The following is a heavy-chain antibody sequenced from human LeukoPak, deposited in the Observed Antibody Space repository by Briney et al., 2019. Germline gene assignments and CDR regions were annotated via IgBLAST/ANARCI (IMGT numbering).Heavy chain of an antibody. CDR2: IYYSGST. D-gene: IGHD1/OR15-1a*01. Sequence: SETLSLTCTVSGGSISSGGYYWSWIRQRPGKGLEWIGYIYYSGSTYYNPSLKSRVTISVDTSKNQFSLKLSSVTAADTAVYYCARSAGTRYYFDYWGQGTLVTVSS. CDR1: GGSISSGGYY. J-gene: IGHJ4*02. CDR3: ARSAGTRYYFDY. V-gene: IGHV4-31*03.